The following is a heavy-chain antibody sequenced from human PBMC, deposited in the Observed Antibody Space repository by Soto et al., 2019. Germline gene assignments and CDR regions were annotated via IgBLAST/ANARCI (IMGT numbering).Heavy chain of an antibody. J-gene: IGHJ6*02. D-gene: IGHD1-1*01. CDR1: GFTCSNYG. V-gene: IGHV3-30*18. CDR2: ILYEGSNK. Sequence: QVQLVESGGGVVQPGTSLRLSCAASGFTCSNYGMHWVRQTPGKGLEWVALILYEGSNKYYADSVKGRFTISRDNAKNTLYLQVSSLRAEDTAVYYCAKSRDAYNFYFYYGMDVWGQGASVTVA. CDR3: AKSRDAYNFYFYYGMDV.